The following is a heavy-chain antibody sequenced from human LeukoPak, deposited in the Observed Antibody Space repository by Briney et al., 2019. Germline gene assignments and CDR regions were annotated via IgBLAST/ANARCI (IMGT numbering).Heavy chain of an antibody. Sequence: GGSLRLSCEASGFTFSSYWMSWVRQAPGKGLEWVSAISGSGGSTYYADSVKGRFTISRDNSKNTLYLQMNSLRAEDTAVYYCAKVRDYDSSGYYNYYYYGMDVWGQGTTVTVSS. CDR2: ISGSGGST. D-gene: IGHD3-22*01. J-gene: IGHJ6*02. V-gene: IGHV3-23*01. CDR3: AKVRDYDSSGYYNYYYYGMDV. CDR1: GFTFSSYW.